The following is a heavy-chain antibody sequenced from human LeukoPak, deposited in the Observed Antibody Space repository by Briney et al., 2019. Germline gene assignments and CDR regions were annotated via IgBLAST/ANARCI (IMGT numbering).Heavy chain of an antibody. D-gene: IGHD6-19*01. J-gene: IGHJ6*02. Sequence: GASVKVSCKASGYTFTSYGISWVRQAPGQGLEWMGWISAYNGNTDYAQYLQGRVTMTTDTSTSTAYMELRSLRSEDSAVYYCARVGESESGWYPSWYYYYYLDVWGQGTTVTVSS. CDR1: GYTFTSYG. V-gene: IGHV1-18*01. CDR3: ARVGESESGWYPSWYYYYYLDV. CDR2: ISAYNGNT.